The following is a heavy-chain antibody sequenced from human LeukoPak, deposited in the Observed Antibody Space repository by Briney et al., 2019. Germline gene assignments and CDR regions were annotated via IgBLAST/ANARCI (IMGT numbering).Heavy chain of an antibody. CDR2: MNPNSGNT. J-gene: IGHJ4*02. V-gene: IGHV1-8*02. CDR1: GGTFSSYT. Sequence: ASVKVSCKASGGTFSSYTINWVRQATGQGLEWMGWMNPNSGNTGYAQKFQGRVTMTRNTSISTAYMELSSLRSEDTAVYYCAREESIGSYQFLNDYWGQGTLVTVSS. D-gene: IGHD1-26*01. CDR3: AREESIGSYQFLNDY.